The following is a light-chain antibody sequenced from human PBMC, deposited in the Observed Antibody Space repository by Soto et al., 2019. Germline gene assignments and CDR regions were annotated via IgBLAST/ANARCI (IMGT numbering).Light chain of an antibody. Sequence: IQMTQSTSSLSAFVGDRVTITCRASQSISNYLNWYQQKPGKAPKLLIYAASSLQSGVPSRFSGSGSGTDFTLTISSLQPEDFATYYCQQSYSTPLTFGGGTKVEI. J-gene: IGKJ4*01. CDR2: AAS. CDR3: QQSYSTPLT. V-gene: IGKV1-39*01. CDR1: QSISNY.